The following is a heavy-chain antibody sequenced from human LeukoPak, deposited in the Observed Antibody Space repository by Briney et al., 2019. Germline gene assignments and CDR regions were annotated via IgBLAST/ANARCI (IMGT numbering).Heavy chain of an antibody. CDR1: GYSFSNYG. CDR2: ISFDGRKK. CDR3: AKDQYRGGGYRGYDADY. J-gene: IGHJ4*02. V-gene: IGHV3-30*18. Sequence: PGGSLRLSCAASGYSFSNYGVHWVRQAPGKALEWVAVISFDGRKKYYADSVKGRFTISRDNSKNTLYLQMNSLRVEDTAVYYCAKDQYRGGGYRGYDADYWGQGTLVTVSS. D-gene: IGHD5-12*01.